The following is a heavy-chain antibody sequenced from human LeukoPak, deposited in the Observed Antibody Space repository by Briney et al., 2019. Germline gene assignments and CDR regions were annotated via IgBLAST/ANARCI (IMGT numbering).Heavy chain of an antibody. V-gene: IGHV3-30*02. CDR1: GFTFSSYG. CDR2: IRYDGSNK. J-gene: IGHJ3*02. Sequence: GGSLRLSCAASGFTFSSYGMHWVRQAPGKGLEWVAFIRYDGSNKYYADSVKGRFTISRDNSKNTLYLQMNSLSAEDTAVYYCAKSRSGYYQLAFDIWGQGTMVTVSS. CDR3: AKSRSGYYQLAFDI. D-gene: IGHD3-22*01.